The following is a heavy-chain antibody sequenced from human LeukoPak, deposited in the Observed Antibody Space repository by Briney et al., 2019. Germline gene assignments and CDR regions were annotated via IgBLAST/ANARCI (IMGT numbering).Heavy chain of an antibody. CDR3: ARESYDYVWGSYRYDAFDI. Sequence: SETLSLTCAVYGGSFSGYYWSWIRQPPGKGLEWIGEINHSGSTNYNPSLKSRVTMSVDTSKNQFSLKLSSVTAADTAVYYCARESYDYVWGSYRYDAFDIWGQGTMVTVSS. J-gene: IGHJ3*02. CDR2: INHSGST. D-gene: IGHD3-16*02. CDR1: GGSFSGYY. V-gene: IGHV4-34*01.